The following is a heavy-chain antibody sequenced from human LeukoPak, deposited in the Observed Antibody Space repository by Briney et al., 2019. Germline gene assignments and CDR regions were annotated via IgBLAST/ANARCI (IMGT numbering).Heavy chain of an antibody. V-gene: IGHV4-4*07. CDR1: GGSISNKY. J-gene: IGHJ4*02. CDR2: IYTSGST. Sequence: SSETLSLTCTVSGGSISNKYWSWIRQPPGKALEWIGRIYTSGSTNYNPSLKSRVTMSVDTSKNQFSLKLRSVTAADTAVYYCASEYYYDTSGYYSLASWGQGHLVTVSS. CDR3: ASEYYYDTSGYYSLAS. D-gene: IGHD3-22*01.